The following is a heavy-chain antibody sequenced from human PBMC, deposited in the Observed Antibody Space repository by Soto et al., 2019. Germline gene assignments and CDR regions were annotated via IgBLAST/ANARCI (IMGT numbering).Heavy chain of an antibody. Sequence: GASVKVSCKASGYTFSSYGLSWVRQAPGQGLEWMGWISDYNGNTHYAQKFQGRVIMTTDTSTRTAYFELRSLRSDDTAVYFCAREGYYSGSGTYSPPRYYGMDVWG. D-gene: IGHD3-10*01. CDR2: ISDYNGNT. CDR3: AREGYYSGSGTYSPPRYYGMDV. J-gene: IGHJ6*02. CDR1: GYTFSSYG. V-gene: IGHV1-18*01.